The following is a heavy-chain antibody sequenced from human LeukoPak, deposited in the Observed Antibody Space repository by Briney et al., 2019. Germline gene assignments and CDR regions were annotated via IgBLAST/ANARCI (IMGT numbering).Heavy chain of an antibody. CDR3: AKDHDYRREYYFDY. V-gene: IGHV3-23*01. CDR1: GFTFSSYA. D-gene: IGHD4-11*01. CDR2: ISGSGGST. J-gene: IGHJ4*02. Sequence: AGGSLRLSCAASGFTFSSYAMSWVRQAPGKGLEWVSAISGSGGSTYYADSVKGRFTISRDNSKNTLYLQMNSLRAEDTAVYYCAKDHDYRREYYFDYWGQGTLVTVSS.